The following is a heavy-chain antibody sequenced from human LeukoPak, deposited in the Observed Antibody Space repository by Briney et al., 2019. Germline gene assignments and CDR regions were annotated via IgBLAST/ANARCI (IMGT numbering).Heavy chain of an antibody. D-gene: IGHD6-13*01. V-gene: IGHV1-69*13. Sequence: SVKVSCKASGGTFSSYAISWVRQAPGQGLEWMGGIIPIFGTANYAQKFQGRVTITADESTSTAYMELSSLRSEDTAVYYCARNLPEYSSSWNSWFDPWGQGTLVTVSS. CDR1: GGTFSSYA. CDR3: ARNLPEYSSSWNSWFDP. CDR2: IIPIFGTA. J-gene: IGHJ5*02.